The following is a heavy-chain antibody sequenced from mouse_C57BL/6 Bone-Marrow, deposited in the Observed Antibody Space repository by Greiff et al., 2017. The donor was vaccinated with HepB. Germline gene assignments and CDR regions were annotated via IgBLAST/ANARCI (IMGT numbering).Heavy chain of an antibody. J-gene: IGHJ4*01. D-gene: IGHD3-1*01. CDR3: ARIGLPDAMDY. V-gene: IGHV1-7*01. Sequence: VQLPQSGAETGKPGASVKLFCQASGYPFTSLWMHRVKQRPGQGLEWIGYINSSRGYTKYNQKFKDKATLTADKSSSTAYMQLSSLTYEDSAVYYCARIGLPDAMDYWGQGTSVTVSS. CDR2: INSSRGYT. CDR1: GYPFTSLW.